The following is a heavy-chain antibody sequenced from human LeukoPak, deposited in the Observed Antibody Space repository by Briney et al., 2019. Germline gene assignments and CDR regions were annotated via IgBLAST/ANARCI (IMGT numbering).Heavy chain of an antibody. V-gene: IGHV1-18*04. CDR3: AGAGVQRLYFYYMDV. D-gene: IGHD6-19*01. J-gene: IGHJ6*03. Sequence: ASVKVSCKASGYTFTGYYMHWVRQAPGQGLEWMAWISAYNGNTNYAQKFQDRVTVTTDTSTSTAYMELRSLRSDDTAVYFCAGAGVQRLYFYYMDVWGKGTTVAVSS. CDR1: GYTFTGYY. CDR2: ISAYNGNT.